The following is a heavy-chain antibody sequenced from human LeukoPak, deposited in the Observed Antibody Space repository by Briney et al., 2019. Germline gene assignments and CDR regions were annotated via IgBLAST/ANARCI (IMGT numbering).Heavy chain of an antibody. J-gene: IGHJ2*01. V-gene: IGHV4-34*01. CDR2: INHSGST. CDR1: GGSFSGYY. CDR3: ARALGIVVVPAAILYWYFDL. Sequence: SETLSLTCAVYGGSFSGYYWSWIRQPPGEGLEWIGEINHSGSTNYNPSLKSRVTISVDTSKNQFSLKLSSVTAADTAVYYCARALGIVVVPAAILYWYFDLWGRGTLVTVS. D-gene: IGHD2-2*03.